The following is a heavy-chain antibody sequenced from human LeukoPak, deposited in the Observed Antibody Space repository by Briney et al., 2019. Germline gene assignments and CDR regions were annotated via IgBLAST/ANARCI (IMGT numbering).Heavy chain of an antibody. V-gene: IGHV1-2*02. CDR3: AIGPYDSSGYYQFDY. CDR2: INPNGGGT. CDR1: GYTFTGYY. Sequence: ASVKVSCKASGYTFTGYYMHWVRQAPGQGLEWMGWINPNGGGTNYAQKFQGRVTMTRDTSISTAYMELSRLRSDDTAVYYCAIGPYDSSGYYQFDYWGQGTLVTVSS. D-gene: IGHD3-22*01. J-gene: IGHJ4*02.